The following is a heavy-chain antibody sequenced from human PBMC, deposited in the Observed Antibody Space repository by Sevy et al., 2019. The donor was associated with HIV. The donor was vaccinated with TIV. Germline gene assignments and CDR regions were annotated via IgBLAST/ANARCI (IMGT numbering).Heavy chain of an antibody. J-gene: IGHJ4*02. CDR2: ISNSPSYI. CDR3: AKFAGDFPHFDF. D-gene: IGHD7-27*01. CDR1: GFTFISFT. V-gene: IGHV3-21*04. Sequence: GGSLRLSYAASGFTFISFTMNWVRQAPGKGLEWVSSISNSPSYIYYADSVKGRFTISRDNSKSTVYLHMNSLRAEDTALYYCAKFAGDFPHFDFWGQGTLVTVSS.